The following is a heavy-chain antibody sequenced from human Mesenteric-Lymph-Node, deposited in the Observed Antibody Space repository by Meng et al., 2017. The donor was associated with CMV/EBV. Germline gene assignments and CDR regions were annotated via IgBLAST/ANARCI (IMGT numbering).Heavy chain of an antibody. Sequence: CTVSGGSISSSSSYWGWLRQPPGKGLEWIGSIYYSGSTYYNPSLKSRVTISVDTSKNQFSLKLSYVTAADTAVYYCARRGANRIVVVPEFDIWGQGTMATVSS. D-gene: IGHD2-2*01. V-gene: IGHV4-39*01. CDR1: GGSISSSSSY. CDR3: ARRGANRIVVVPEFDI. CDR2: IYYSGST. J-gene: IGHJ3*02.